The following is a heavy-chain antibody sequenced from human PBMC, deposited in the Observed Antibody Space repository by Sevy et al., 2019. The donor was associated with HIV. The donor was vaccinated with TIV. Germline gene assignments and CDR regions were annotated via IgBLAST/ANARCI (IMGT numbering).Heavy chain of an antibody. Sequence: ASVKVSCKDSGYTFTIYGIAWVRQAPGQGLEWMGWISAYNGNINYAREFQGRRTMTTDTSTTTVYMDLRSLRSDDTAVYYCAFTKGVFGVVMTSFFYDFWGQGTPVTVSS. D-gene: IGHD3-3*01. CDR2: ISAYNGNI. CDR3: AFTKGVFGVVMTSFFYDF. CDR1: GYTFTIYG. J-gene: IGHJ4*02. V-gene: IGHV1-18*01.